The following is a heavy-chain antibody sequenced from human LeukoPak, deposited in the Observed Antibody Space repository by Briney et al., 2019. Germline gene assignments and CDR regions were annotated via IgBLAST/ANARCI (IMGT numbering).Heavy chain of an antibody. J-gene: IGHJ4*02. V-gene: IGHV4-61*01. CDR2: IYYSGST. D-gene: IGHD3-22*01. Sequence: SQTLSLTCAVSGGSISSDNYSWSWIRQPPGKGLEWIGYIYYSGSTNYNPSLKSRVTISVDTSKNQFSLKLSSVTAADTAVYYCARGARYDSSGYYVNWGQGTLVTVSS. CDR1: GGSISSDNYS. CDR3: ARGARYDSSGYYVN.